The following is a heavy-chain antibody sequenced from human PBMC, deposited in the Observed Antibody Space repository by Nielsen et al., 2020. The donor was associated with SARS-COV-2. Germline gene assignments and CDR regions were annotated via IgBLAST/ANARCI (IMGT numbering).Heavy chain of an antibody. CDR3: ASTGSGSSLSYYYYGMDV. V-gene: IGHV1-69*13. Sequence: SVKVSCKASGGTFSSYAISWVRQAPGQGLEWMGGIIPIFGTANYAQKFQGRVTITADESTSTAYMELRSLRSDDTAVYYCASTGSGSSLSYYYYGMDVWGQGTTVTVSS. J-gene: IGHJ6*02. CDR1: GGTFSSYA. CDR2: IIPIFGTA. D-gene: IGHD6-6*01.